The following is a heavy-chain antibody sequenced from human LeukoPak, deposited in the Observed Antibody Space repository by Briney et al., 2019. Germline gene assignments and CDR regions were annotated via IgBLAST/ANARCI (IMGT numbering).Heavy chain of an antibody. CDR2: IDRSGQRT. D-gene: IGHD1-26*01. CDR1: GFTFAIHA. CDR3: TKDVQNDVGATDC. V-gene: IGHV3-23*01. J-gene: IGHJ4*02. Sequence: PAGSLRLSCAASGFTFAIHAMTWLRQAPGKGLEWVSTIDRSGQRTHYADSVKGRFTISRDNSRNTLYLQMNSLRAEDTATYSCTKDVQNDVGATDCWGQGTLLTVSS.